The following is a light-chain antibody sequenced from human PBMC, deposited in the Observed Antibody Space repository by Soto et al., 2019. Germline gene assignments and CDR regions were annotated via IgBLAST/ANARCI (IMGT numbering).Light chain of an antibody. CDR1: QSVHNY. Sequence: EVVLTQSPATLSLSPGERATLSCRASQSVHNYLAWYQQKPGQAPRLLIYDTFSRATGTPSRFSGSGSGTDFTLTISSLEPEDFAVYYCQQRSDWPLFTFGPGTKVDFK. V-gene: IGKV3-11*01. J-gene: IGKJ3*01. CDR2: DTF. CDR3: QQRSDWPLFT.